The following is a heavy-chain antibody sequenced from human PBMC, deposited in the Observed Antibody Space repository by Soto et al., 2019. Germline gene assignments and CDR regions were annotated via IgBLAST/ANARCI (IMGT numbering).Heavy chain of an antibody. D-gene: IGHD1-1*01. CDR3: AKDSGTWGADDY. CDR2: ISGTGAKT. Sequence: GGSLRLSCSASGFPLGTHDMGWVRQAPGTGLEWVSSISGTGAKTYYSNAVTGRFTISRDNSKNTLHLQMQSLRAEDTAIYYCAKDSGTWGADDYWGQGTLVTVSS. J-gene: IGHJ4*02. CDR1: GFPLGTHD. V-gene: IGHV3-23*01.